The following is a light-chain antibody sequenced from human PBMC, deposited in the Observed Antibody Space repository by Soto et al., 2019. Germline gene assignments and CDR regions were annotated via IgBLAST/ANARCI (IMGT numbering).Light chain of an antibody. J-gene: IGLJ1*01. CDR3: SSYTSSSTLYV. CDR1: SSDVGGYNY. CDR2: DVS. Sequence: QSALTQPASVSGSPGHSITISCTGTSSDVGGYNYVSWYQQHPGKAPKLMIYDVSNRPSGVSNRFSGSKSGNTASLTISGLKAEDEADYYCSSYTSSSTLYVFGPGTKVTVL. V-gene: IGLV2-14*01.